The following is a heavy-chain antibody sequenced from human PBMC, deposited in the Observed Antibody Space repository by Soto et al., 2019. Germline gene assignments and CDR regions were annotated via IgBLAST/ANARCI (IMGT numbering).Heavy chain of an antibody. Sequence: GGSLRLSCAASGFTFSSYAMSWVRQAPGKGLEWVSAISGSGGSTYYADSVKGRFTISRDNSKNTLYLQMDSLRAEDTAVYYCAKDGESGYYSEYFQHWGQGTLVTVSS. CDR2: ISGSGGST. J-gene: IGHJ1*01. CDR1: GFTFSSYA. D-gene: IGHD3-22*01. V-gene: IGHV3-23*01. CDR3: AKDGESGYYSEYFQH.